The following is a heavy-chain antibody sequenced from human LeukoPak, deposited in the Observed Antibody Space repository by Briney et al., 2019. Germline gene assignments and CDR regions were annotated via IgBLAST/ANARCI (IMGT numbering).Heavy chain of an antibody. D-gene: IGHD6-13*01. V-gene: IGHV1-2*02. CDR3: ARVGGSWYLRLGS. CDR1: GYTFTGYF. J-gene: IGHJ4*02. CDR2: INPNSGGT. Sequence: ASVNVSCKASGYTFTGYFIHWVRQAPGQGLEWMGWINPNSGGTSYAQKFQGRLTTTRDTSISTAYMELSSLTSDDTAVYFCARVGGSWYLRLGSWGQGTLVTVSS.